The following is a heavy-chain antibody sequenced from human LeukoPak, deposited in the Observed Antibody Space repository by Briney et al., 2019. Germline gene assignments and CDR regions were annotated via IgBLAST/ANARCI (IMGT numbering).Heavy chain of an antibody. Sequence: GGSLRLSCAASGFTFRYYAMHWVRQAPGKGLEWVAVISNDGTIDYYTDSVKGRFIISRNDSKNRMSLQMNSLRVDDTALYYCARGPDPVVRGPRRAFDLWGQGTRVTVSS. CDR3: ARGPDPVVRGPRRAFDL. D-gene: IGHD3-10*01. CDR1: GFTFRYYA. CDR2: ISNDGTID. J-gene: IGHJ3*01. V-gene: IGHV3-30-3*01.